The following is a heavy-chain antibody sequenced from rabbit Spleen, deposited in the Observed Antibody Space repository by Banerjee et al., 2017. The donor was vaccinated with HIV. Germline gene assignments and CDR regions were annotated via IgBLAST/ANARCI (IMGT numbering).Heavy chain of an antibody. Sequence: QSLEESGGDLVKPGASLTLTCTASGVSFSANSYICWVRQAPGKGLEWIACIDTGSSGFTYFANWAKGRFTISKTSSTTVTLQMTSLTAADTATYFCARDTSSSFSSYGMDLWGPGTLVTVS. J-gene: IGHJ6*01. CDR2: IDTGSSGFT. CDR1: GVSFSANSY. D-gene: IGHD1-1*01. V-gene: IGHV1S40*01. CDR3: ARDTSSSFSSYGMDL.